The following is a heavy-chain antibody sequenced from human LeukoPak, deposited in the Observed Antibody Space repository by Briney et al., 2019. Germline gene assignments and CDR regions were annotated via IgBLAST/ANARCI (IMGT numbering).Heavy chain of an antibody. D-gene: IGHD3-22*01. V-gene: IGHV4-4*07. J-gene: IGHJ4*02. Sequence: SETLSLTCSVSGGSISSYYWTWIRQPAGKGLEWIGRIYISGSTNYNPSLKSRVTMSVDTSKNQFSLKLSSVTAADTAVYYCARGPYKYDSSGSFDYWGQGTLVTVSS. CDR3: ARGPYKYDSSGSFDY. CDR1: GGSISSYY. CDR2: IYISGST.